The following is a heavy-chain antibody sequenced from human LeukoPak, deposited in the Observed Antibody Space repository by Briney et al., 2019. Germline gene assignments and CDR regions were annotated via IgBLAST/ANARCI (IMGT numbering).Heavy chain of an antibody. CDR1: GGSISSYY. CDR3: AGGTFKDGLDV. Sequence: SETLSLTCTVSGGSISSYYWSWILQPPGKGLEWIGYIFYSGSTNYNPSLKSRVTISVDTSKNQFSLKLTSVDAADTAVYYCAGGTFKDGLDVWGQGTTVTVSS. V-gene: IGHV4-59*12. J-gene: IGHJ6*02. CDR2: IFYSGST. D-gene: IGHD3-16*01.